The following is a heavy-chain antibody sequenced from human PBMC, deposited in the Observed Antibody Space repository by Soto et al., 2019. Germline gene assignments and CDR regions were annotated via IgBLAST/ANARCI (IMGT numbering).Heavy chain of an antibody. CDR1: VFTFSSYG. CDR2: ISYDGSNK. Sequence: GGSLRLSCAASVFTFSSYGMHWVRQAPGKGLEWVAVISYDGSNKYYADSVKGRFTISRDNSKNTLYLQMNSLRAEDTAVYYCAKDLRTRGVYYYYYGMDVWGQGTTVTVSS. D-gene: IGHD3-10*01. CDR3: AKDLRTRGVYYYYYGMDV. V-gene: IGHV3-30*18. J-gene: IGHJ6*02.